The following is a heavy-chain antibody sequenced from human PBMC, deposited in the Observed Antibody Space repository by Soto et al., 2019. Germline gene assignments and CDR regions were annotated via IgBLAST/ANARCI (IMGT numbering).Heavy chain of an antibody. D-gene: IGHD3-16*01. V-gene: IGHV1-2*02. J-gene: IGHJ4*02. CDR2: INPNSGGT. Sequence: QVQLVQSGAEVKKPGASVKVSCKASGYTFTGYYMHWVRQAPGQGLEWMGWINPNSGGTNYAQKLQGRVTMTRDTSISTADRELSRLRSDDTAGHYCARGLLGEDSTDYWGQGTLVTVSS. CDR3: ARGLLGEDSTDY. CDR1: GYTFTGYY.